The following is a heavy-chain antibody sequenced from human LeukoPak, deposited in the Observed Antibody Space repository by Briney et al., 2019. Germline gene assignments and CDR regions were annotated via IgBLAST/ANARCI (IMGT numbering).Heavy chain of an antibody. J-gene: IGHJ3*02. CDR2: INPNSGGT. CDR3: ATVEALGYYDSRLAFDI. D-gene: IGHD3-22*01. Sequence: ASVKVSCKASGHTFTGYYMHWVRQAPGQGLEWMGWINPNSGGTNYAQKFQGRVTMTRDTSISTAYMELSRLRSDDTAVYYCATVEALGYYDSRLAFDIWGQGTMVTVSS. CDR1: GHTFTGYY. V-gene: IGHV1-2*02.